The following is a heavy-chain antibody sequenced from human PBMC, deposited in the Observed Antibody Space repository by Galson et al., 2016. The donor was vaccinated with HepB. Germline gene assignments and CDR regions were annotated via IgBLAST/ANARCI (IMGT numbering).Heavy chain of an antibody. CDR1: GYTFINYY. D-gene: IGHD1-26*01. CDR3: ARDRSSNSLKGYGMDV. CDR2: GNPRTGST. V-gene: IGHV1-46*01. J-gene: IGHJ6*02. Sequence: SVKVSCKASGYTFINYYTHWVRQAPGQGLEWMGIGNPRTGSTSYAQKFQDRVTVTRDTSTSTVYMELSSLRSEDTAVYYCARDRSSNSLKGYGMDVWGQGTTVTVSS.